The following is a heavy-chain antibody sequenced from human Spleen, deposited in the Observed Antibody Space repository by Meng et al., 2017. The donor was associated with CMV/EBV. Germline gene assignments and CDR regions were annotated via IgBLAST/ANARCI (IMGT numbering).Heavy chain of an antibody. CDR3: ARGQYYYDSSGYYY. D-gene: IGHD3-22*01. V-gene: IGHV1-2*02. CDR1: GYPFTAYY. Sequence: KASGYPFTAYYMQWVRQAPGQGLEWMGWINPDSGATSFARNLQGRVTMTRDTSISTAYMELSRLRFDDTAVYYCARGQYYYDSSGYYYWGQGTLVTVSS. J-gene: IGHJ4*02. CDR2: INPDSGAT.